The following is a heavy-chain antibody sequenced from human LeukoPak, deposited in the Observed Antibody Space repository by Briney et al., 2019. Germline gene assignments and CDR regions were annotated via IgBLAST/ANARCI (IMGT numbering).Heavy chain of an antibody. Sequence: PSETLSLTCTVSGGSISSHYWSWIRQPPGKGLEWVAYIHYSGSTNYNPSLKSRVTISADTTKNQFSLRLTSVTAANTAVYYCARSPYSRSSWDFDFWGQGTLVTVSS. CDR3: ARSPYSRSSWDFDF. V-gene: IGHV4-59*11. J-gene: IGHJ4*02. CDR1: GGSISSHY. D-gene: IGHD6-6*01. CDR2: IHYSGST.